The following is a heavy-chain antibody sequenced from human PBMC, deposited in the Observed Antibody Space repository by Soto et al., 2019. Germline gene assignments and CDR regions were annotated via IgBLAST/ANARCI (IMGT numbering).Heavy chain of an antibody. J-gene: IGHJ4*02. D-gene: IGHD6-13*01. CDR3: ERHGRIAAAGAVFDD. CDR1: GGCISNYY. Sequence: PSETLSLTCTVSGGCISNYYWSWIRQPPGKGLEWIGYIYYSGSTRYNPSLKSRVTISVDTSKNQFSLKLSSVTAADTAVSYCERHGRIAAAGAVFDDWGQGTQV. CDR2: IYYSGST. V-gene: IGHV4-59*08.